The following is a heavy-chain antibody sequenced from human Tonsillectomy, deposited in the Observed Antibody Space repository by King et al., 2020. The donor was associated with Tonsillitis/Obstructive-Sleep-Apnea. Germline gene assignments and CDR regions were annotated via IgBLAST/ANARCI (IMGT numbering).Heavy chain of an antibody. J-gene: IGHJ4*02. D-gene: IGHD1-7*01. CDR2: ISSSGSPI. CDR1: GFTFRSYE. Sequence: VQLVESGGGLVQPGGSLRLSCAASGFTFRSYEMNWVRQAPGKGLEWVSYISSSGSPIYYADSVKGRFTISRDNAKNSLYLQMSSLRPEDTAVYYCAGLTGTTWMDYFDYWGQGTLVTVSS. CDR3: AGLTGTTWMDYFDY. V-gene: IGHV3-48*03.